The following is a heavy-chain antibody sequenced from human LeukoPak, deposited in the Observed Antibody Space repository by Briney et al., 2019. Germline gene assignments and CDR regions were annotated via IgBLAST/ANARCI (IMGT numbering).Heavy chain of an antibody. CDR2: VHLNGAT. CDR3: TRESGAFSPFGF. J-gene: IGHJ4*02. V-gene: IGHV4-4*02. CDR1: GGSITTTNW. Sequence: SGTLSLTCAVSGGSITTTNWWSWVRQPPGKGLEWIGEVHLNGATNYNPSLESRFSMSIDKSNNHLSLEVTSVTAADTAMYYCTRESGAFSPFGFWDQGTLVTVSS. D-gene: IGHD1-26*01.